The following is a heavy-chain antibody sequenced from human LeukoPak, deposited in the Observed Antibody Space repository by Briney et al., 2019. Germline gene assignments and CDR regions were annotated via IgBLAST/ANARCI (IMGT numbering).Heavy chain of an antibody. CDR3: SKESNYASSGYFN. Sequence: PGGSLRLSCAASGFVFSSYGIHWVRQAPGKGLEWVSFIRFDGTTQYYADSVKGRFTISRDNSKFTVHLLMTSLRPEDTAVYYCSKESNYASSGYFNWGQGTLVTVSS. CDR1: GFVFSSYG. CDR2: IRFDGTTQ. J-gene: IGHJ4*02. D-gene: IGHD3-22*01. V-gene: IGHV3-30*02.